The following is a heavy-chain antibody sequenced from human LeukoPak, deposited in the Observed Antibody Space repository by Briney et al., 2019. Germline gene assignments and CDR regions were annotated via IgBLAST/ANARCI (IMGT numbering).Heavy chain of an antibody. CDR1: GFTFSISG. CDR3: ARGRNTGRQYYFDY. V-gene: IGHV3-23*01. D-gene: IGHD5-18*01. CDR2: ISGSGGST. Sequence: GGSLRLSCAASGFTFSISGMGWVRQAPGKGLECVSPISGSGGSTSYADSVKGRFTISRDNSKNTLYLQMNSLRAEDTAVYYCARGRNTGRQYYFDYWGQGALVTVAS. J-gene: IGHJ4*02.